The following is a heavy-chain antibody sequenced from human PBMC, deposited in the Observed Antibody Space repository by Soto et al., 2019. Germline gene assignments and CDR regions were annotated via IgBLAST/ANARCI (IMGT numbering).Heavy chain of an antibody. CDR1: GFTFNNYA. CDR3: AKDLVWGSYRYEFYGMDV. Sequence: PGGSLRLSCAGSGFTFNNYAMSWVRQAPGKGLEWFSTISDSGVNTHYADSVKGRFTISRDNSKNTLYLQMNSLRAEDTAVYYCAKDLVWGSYRYEFYGMDVWGQGTTVTVSS. CDR2: ISDSGVNT. V-gene: IGHV3-23*01. J-gene: IGHJ6*02. D-gene: IGHD3-16*02.